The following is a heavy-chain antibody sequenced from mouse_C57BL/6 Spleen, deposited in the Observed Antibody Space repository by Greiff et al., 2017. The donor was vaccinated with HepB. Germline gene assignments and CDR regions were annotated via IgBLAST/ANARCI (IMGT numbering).Heavy chain of an antibody. CDR3: ARGDGNLYYFDY. J-gene: IGHJ2*01. CDR2: IYPGDGDT. V-gene: IGHV1-82*01. D-gene: IGHD2-1*01. CDR1: GYAFSSSW. Sequence: QVQLQQSGPELVKPGASVKISCKASGYAFSSSWMNWVKQRPGKGLEWIGRIYPGDGDTNYNGKFKGQATLTADKSSSTAYMQLSSLTSEDSAVYFCARGDGNLYYFDYWGQGTTLTVSS.